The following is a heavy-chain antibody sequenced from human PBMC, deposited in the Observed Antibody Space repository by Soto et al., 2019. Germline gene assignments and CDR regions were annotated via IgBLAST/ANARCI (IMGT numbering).Heavy chain of an antibody. CDR3: ARGDYYGSGHYFGY. D-gene: IGHD3-10*01. CDR1: GYTFNSYY. J-gene: IGHJ4*02. V-gene: IGHV1-46*02. Sequence: QVQLVQSGAEVKKPGASVKLSCKASGYTFNSYYLHWVRQAPGQGLEWMGTINPSGGSTNYAQKCHGRVTMTRDTSTSTVYLYLNSLRSEDTAVYYCARGDYYGSGHYFGYWGQGTLATVSS. CDR2: INPSGGST.